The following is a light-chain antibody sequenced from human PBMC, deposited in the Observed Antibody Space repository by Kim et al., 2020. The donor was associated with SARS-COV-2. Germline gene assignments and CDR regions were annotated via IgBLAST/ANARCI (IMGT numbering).Light chain of an antibody. Sequence: GDRVTITCRASQNITIYLDWYQQKPGKAPKLLIYAASILQSGVPSRFSGSGSGADFTLNISSLQPDDFATYYCQQNYSTSWTFGQGTKV. CDR3: QQNYSTSWT. CDR2: AAS. V-gene: IGKV1-39*01. J-gene: IGKJ1*01. CDR1: QNITIY.